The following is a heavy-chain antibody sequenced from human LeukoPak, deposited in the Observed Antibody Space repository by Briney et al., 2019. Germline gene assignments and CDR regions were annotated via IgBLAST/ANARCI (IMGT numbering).Heavy chain of an antibody. CDR3: ARGGYCSGGSCLFGVYFDY. D-gene: IGHD2-15*01. J-gene: IGHJ4*02. V-gene: IGHV3-20*04. CDR2: INWNGGST. CDR1: GFTFDDYA. Sequence: PGGSLRLSCAASGFTFDDYAMSWVRHAPGKGLEWVSGINWNGGSTGYADSVKGRFTISRDNAKNSLYLQMNSLRAEDTALYYCARGGYCSGGSCLFGVYFDYWGQGTLVTVSS.